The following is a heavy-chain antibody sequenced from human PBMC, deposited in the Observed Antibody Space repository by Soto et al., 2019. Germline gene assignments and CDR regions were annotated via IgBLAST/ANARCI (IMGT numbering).Heavy chain of an antibody. D-gene: IGHD6-19*01. J-gene: IGHJ4*02. CDR2: TSDGAGST. Sequence: EVQLLEAGGGLVQPGGSLRLSCAASGFTFNSSAMSWVRQAPGKGLEWVSTTSDGAGSTYYADSVKGRFTISRDNSKNTLDLQMTSLRADDTAVHYCAQERYRIGWYGPYGAYWGQGTVVTVSS. V-gene: IGHV3-23*01. CDR3: AQERYRIGWYGPYGAY. CDR1: GFTFNSSA.